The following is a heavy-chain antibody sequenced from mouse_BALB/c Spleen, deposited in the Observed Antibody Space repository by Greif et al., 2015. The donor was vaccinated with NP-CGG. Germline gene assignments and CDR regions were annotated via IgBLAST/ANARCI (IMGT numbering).Heavy chain of an antibody. J-gene: IGHJ4*01. CDR1: GFSLTSYG. V-gene: IGHV2-9*02. CDR2: IWAGGST. Sequence: VQLQQSGPGLVAPSQSLSITCTVSGFSLTSYGVHWVRQPPGKGLEWLGVIWAGGSTNYNSALMSRLSISKDNSKSXVFLKMNSLQTDDTAMYYCARDSLYDYDKVIDYWGQGTSVTVSS. CDR3: ARDSLYDYDKVIDY. D-gene: IGHD2-4*01.